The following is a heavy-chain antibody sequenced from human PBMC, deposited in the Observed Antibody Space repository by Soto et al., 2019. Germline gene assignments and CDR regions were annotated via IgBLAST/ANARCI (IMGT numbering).Heavy chain of an antibody. CDR2: IIPIFGTA. D-gene: IGHD3-9*01. V-gene: IGHV1-69*13. Sequence: SVEVSCKASGGTFSSYAMSWVRQAPGQGLEGMGGIIPIFGTANYAQKFQGRVTITADESTSTAYMELSSLRSEDTAVYYCARTYDILTGYEVQYYYYGMDVWGQGTTVTFYS. J-gene: IGHJ6*02. CDR3: ARTYDILTGYEVQYYYYGMDV. CDR1: GGTFSSYA.